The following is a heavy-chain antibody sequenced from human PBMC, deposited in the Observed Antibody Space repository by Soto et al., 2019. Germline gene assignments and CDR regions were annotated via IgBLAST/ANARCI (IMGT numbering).Heavy chain of an antibody. Sequence: QVQLVQSAPEVKRPGASVKVSCRASGYTFTSYGLNWVRRASGQGLEWMGRIATHDGSAVSAQSLQGRLILTRDSFTSTAYMELGGLTADDTGLYYCWRNDGDDSTNFWGQGTLVSVSS. CDR1: GYTFTSYG. CDR2: IATHDGSA. D-gene: IGHD3-22*01. J-gene: IGHJ4*02. V-gene: IGHV1-18*04. CDR3: WRNDGDDSTNF.